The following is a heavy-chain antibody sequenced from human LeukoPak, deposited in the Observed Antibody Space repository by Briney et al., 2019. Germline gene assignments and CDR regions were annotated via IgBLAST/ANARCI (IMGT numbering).Heavy chain of an antibody. CDR2: IKSKTDGGTT. CDR1: GFTFSNAW. CDR3: ARDASLVGYGRHDY. Sequence: KPGGSLRLSCAASGFTFSNAWMSWVRQAPGEGLEWVGRIKSKTDGGTTDYAAPVKGRFTISRDNAKNSLYLQMNSLRAEDTAVYYCARDASLVGYGRHDYWGQGTLVTVSS. V-gene: IGHV3-15*01. J-gene: IGHJ4*02. D-gene: IGHD2-8*02.